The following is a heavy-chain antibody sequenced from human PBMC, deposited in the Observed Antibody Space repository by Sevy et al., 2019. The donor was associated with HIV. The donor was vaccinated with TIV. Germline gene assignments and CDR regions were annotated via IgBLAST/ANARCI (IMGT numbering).Heavy chain of an antibody. Sequence: SETLALTCSVSGAFISSATYYWTWIRQHPGKGLEWIGDISYSGSTYLNPSLKSRVTISLDTFKNQFSLKVSSVTAADTAIYYCARGAYSCYDLGSKAGAFDYWGQGTLVTVSS. CDR2: ISYSGST. CDR3: ARGAYSCYDLGSKAGAFDY. CDR1: GAFISSATYY. D-gene: IGHD5-12*01. J-gene: IGHJ4*02. V-gene: IGHV4-31*03.